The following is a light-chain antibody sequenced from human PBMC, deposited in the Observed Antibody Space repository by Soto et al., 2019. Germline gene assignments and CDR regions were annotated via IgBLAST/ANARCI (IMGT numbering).Light chain of an antibody. CDR3: QQYGSSPMT. CDR2: GAS. CDR1: QSVSSNY. J-gene: IGKJ5*01. Sequence: DNVLKQSPGTLSLSPGDRATLSCRASQSVSSNYLAWYQQKPGQAPRLLIYGASSRATGIPDRFSGSGSGTDFTLTISRLEPEDFAVYYCQQYGSSPMTFGQGTRLEIK. V-gene: IGKV3-20*01.